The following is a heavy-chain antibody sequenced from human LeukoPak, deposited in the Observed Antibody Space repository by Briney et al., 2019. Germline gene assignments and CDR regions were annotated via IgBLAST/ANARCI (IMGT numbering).Heavy chain of an antibody. J-gene: IGHJ6*04. V-gene: IGHV3-48*04. CDR3: AELGITMIGGV. CDR1: GFTVSSYS. CDR2: ISSSGSTI. D-gene: IGHD3-10*02. Sequence: GGSLRLSCAASGFTVSSYSMNWVRQAPGKGLEWGSYISSSGSTIYYADSVKGRFTISRDNAKNSLYLQMNSLRAEDTAVYYCAELGITMIGGVWGKGTTVTISS.